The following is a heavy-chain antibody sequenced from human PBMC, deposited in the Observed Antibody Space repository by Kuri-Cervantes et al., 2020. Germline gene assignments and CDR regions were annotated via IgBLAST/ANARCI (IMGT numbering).Heavy chain of an antibody. V-gene: IGHV3-30-3*01. J-gene: IGHJ4*02. D-gene: IGHD3-10*01. CDR1: GFTFSSYA. Sequence: GESLKISCAASGFTFSSYAMHWVRQAPGKGLEWVAVISYDGSNKYYADSVKGRFTISRDNSKNTLYLQMNSLRAEDTAAYYCARGAFLPRGVIGYWGQGTLVTVSS. CDR3: ARGAFLPRGVIGY. CDR2: ISYDGSNK.